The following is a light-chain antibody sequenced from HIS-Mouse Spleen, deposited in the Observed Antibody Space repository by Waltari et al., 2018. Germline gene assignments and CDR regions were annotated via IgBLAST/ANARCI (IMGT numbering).Light chain of an antibody. V-gene: IGKV1-8*01. CDR2: AAS. CDR1: QGISSY. J-gene: IGKJ4*01. Sequence: AIRMTQSPSSLSASTGDRVTITCRASQGISSYLAWYQQKPGKAHKLLIYAASTLQSGVPSRFSGSGSGTDFTLTISCLQSEDFATYYCQQYYSYPRTFGGGTKVEIK. CDR3: QQYYSYPRT.